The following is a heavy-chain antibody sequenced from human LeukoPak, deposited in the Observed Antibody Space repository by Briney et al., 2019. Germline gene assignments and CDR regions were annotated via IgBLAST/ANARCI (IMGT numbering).Heavy chain of an antibody. CDR3: ARGIAPDQY. CDR2: ISTVNGDT. V-gene: IGHV1-18*04. J-gene: IGHJ4*02. Sequence: GASVKVSCKASGYTFNNYYMQWVRQAPGRGLEWMGWISTVNGDTNYAQNLQGRATMTTDTSTTTAYMELKNLRSDDTAVYYCARGIAPDQYWGQGTLVTVSS. D-gene: IGHD1-14*01. CDR1: GYTFNNYY.